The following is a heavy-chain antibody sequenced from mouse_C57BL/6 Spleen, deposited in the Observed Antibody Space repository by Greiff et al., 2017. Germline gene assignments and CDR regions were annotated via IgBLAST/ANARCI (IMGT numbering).Heavy chain of an antibody. CDR3: AREGDYDWFAY. V-gene: IGHV5-4*01. CDR2: ISDGGSYT. D-gene: IGHD2-4*01. J-gene: IGHJ3*01. CDR1: GFTFSSYA. Sequence: VQLKESGGGLVKPGGSLKLSCAASGFTFSSYAMSWVRQTPEKRLEWVATISDGGSYTYYPDNVKGRFTISRDNAKTNLYLQMSHLKSEDTAMYYCAREGDYDWFAYWGQGTLVTVSA.